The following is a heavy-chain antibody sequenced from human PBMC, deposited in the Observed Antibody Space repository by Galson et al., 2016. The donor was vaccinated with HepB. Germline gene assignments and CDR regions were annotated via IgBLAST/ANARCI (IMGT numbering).Heavy chain of an antibody. J-gene: IGHJ1*01. V-gene: IGHV3-53*01. Sequence: SLRLSCAASGFTVSSHYMSWVRQAPGKVLEWVSIIFNGGETFYADSVKGRFTTSRDSSKNTVYLQMNNLRVDDTAVYYCVTDHGPSGWLNWGQGTLVTVSS. CDR2: IFNGGET. D-gene: IGHD6-19*01. CDR1: GFTVSSHY. CDR3: VTDHGPSGWLN.